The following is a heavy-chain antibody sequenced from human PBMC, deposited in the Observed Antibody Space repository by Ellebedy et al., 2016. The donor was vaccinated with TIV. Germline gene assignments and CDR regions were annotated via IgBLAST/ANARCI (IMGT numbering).Heavy chain of an antibody. CDR1: GGSISSGDYY. CDR3: AKGGRILTSGDRDGWCLDL. D-gene: IGHD2-15*01. V-gene: IGHV3-23*01. CDR2: ISYSGGTT. Sequence: ETLSLTCTVSGGSISSGDYYWSWVRLAPGKGLEWVSAISYSGGTTFYTDSVKGRFTISRDNSRNTVYLQMNSLRAEDTAIYYCAKGGRILTSGDRDGWCLDLWGRGTLVTVSS. J-gene: IGHJ2*01.